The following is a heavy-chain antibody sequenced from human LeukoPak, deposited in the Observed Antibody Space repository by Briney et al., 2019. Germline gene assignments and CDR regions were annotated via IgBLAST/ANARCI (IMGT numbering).Heavy chain of an antibody. CDR2: ISGSGGST. CDR3: AKGGSSWYLFDY. CDR1: GFTFSSYA. Sequence: GGSLRLSCAASGFTFSSYAMSWVRQAPGKGLEWVSAISGSGGSTYYADSVKGRFTISRDNAKNTLYLQMNSLRAEDTAVYYCAKGGSSWYLFDYWGQGTLVTVSS. V-gene: IGHV3-23*01. D-gene: IGHD6-13*01. J-gene: IGHJ4*02.